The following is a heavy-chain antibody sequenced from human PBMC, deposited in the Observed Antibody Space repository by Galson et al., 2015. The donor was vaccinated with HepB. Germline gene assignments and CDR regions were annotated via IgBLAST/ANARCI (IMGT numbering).Heavy chain of an antibody. CDR1: GFTFSSYA. CDR3: ASSIVAGTQPLKY. Sequence: SLRLSCAASGFTFSSYAFHWVRQAPGRGLEWVSVIYSGGTTHYADSVKGRFAISRDSSKNTVYLQMNSLRVEDTAVYYCASSIVAGTQPLKYWGQGTLVTVSS. D-gene: IGHD6-19*01. J-gene: IGHJ4*01. V-gene: IGHV3-53*01. CDR2: IYSGGTT.